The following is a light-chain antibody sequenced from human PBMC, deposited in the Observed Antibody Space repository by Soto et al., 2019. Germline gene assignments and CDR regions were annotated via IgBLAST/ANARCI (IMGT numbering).Light chain of an antibody. Sequence: QSVLTQPRSVSGSPGQSVTISCTGTSSDVGGYNYVSWYQQHPGKAPKLMIYDVSKRPSGVPDRFSGSKSGNTAALTISGLQAEEEADYYCCSYAGRYAWVFGGGTKLTVL. V-gene: IGLV2-11*01. CDR1: SSDVGGYNY. J-gene: IGLJ3*02. CDR3: CSYAGRYAWV. CDR2: DVS.